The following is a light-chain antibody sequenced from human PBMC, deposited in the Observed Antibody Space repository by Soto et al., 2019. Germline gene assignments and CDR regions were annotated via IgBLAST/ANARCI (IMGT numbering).Light chain of an antibody. CDR2: AAS. CDR3: QKYNSAPPGLT. CDR1: QGITYY. Sequence: DIQMTQSPSSLSASVGDRGTITCRASQGITYYLAWYQQKPGKVPKLLIYAASTLQSGVPSRFSGSGSGTEFTLTISSLQPEDVATYYCQKYNSAPPGLTFGGGTKVEIK. J-gene: IGKJ4*01. V-gene: IGKV1-27*01.